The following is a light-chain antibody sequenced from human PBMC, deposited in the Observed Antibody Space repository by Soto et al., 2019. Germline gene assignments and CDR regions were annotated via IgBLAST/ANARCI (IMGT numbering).Light chain of an antibody. V-gene: IGKV3-15*01. J-gene: IGKJ4*01. CDR1: QSVSSN. Sequence: EIVMTQSPATLSVSPGEGATLSCRASQSVSSNLAWYQQKPGQAPRLLIFGGSTRATGIPARFSGSGSGAEFSLTISALQSEDFAIYYCQKYSNWPLTFGGGTKVGIK. CDR3: QKYSNWPLT. CDR2: GGS.